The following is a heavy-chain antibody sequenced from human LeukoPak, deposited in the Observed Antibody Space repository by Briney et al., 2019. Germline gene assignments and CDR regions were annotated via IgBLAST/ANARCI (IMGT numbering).Heavy chain of an antibody. Sequence: PGGSLRLSCAASGFTFSNYAMHWVRQAPGKGLEYVSAISSNGGSTSYANSVKGRFTISRDNSKNTLYLQMGSLRADDMAVYYCARDRYCSGGSCYRYFDYWGQGTLVTVSS. D-gene: IGHD2-15*01. CDR3: ARDRYCSGGSCYRYFDY. V-gene: IGHV3-64*01. CDR1: GFTFSNYA. J-gene: IGHJ4*02. CDR2: ISSNGGST.